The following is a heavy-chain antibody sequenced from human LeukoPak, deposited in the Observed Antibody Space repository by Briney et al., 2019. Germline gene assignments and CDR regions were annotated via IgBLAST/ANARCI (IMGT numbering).Heavy chain of an antibody. V-gene: IGHV4-59*06. J-gene: IGHJ6*02. CDR1: GGSISSYY. Sequence: PSETLSLTCTVSGGSISSYYWSWIRQHPGKGLGWIGYIYYSGSTYYNPSLKSRVTISVDTSKNQFSLKLRSVTAADTAVYYCARGVGYCSSTSCYNYYGMDVWGQGTTVTVS. CDR3: ARGVGYCSSTSCYNYYGMDV. D-gene: IGHD2-2*02. CDR2: IYYSGST.